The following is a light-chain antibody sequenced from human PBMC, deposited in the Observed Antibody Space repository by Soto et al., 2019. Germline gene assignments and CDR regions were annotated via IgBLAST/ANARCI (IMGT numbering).Light chain of an antibody. V-gene: IGKV3-11*01. CDR3: QQRSNWPIT. J-gene: IGKJ3*01. CDR1: RSVSSY. CDR2: DAS. Sequence: EIVLTQSPATLSLSPGERATLSCRASRSVSSYLAWYQQKPGQAPRLLIYDASNRATGIPARFSGSGSGTDVTLTISSLEPEDFAVYYCQQRSNWPITFGPGTKVDIK.